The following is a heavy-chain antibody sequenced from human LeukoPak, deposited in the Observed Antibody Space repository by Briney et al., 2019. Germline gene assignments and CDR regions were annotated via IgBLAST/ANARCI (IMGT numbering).Heavy chain of an antibody. CDR3: ATDGVGNTVTSWFAAPSLGGYYGMDV. D-gene: IGHD4-11*01. CDR1: GGTFSSYA. CDR2: INPSGGST. Sequence: GASVKVSCKASGGTFSSYAISWVRQAPGQGLEWMGIINPSGGSTSYAQKFQGRVTMTRDTSTSTVYMELSSLRSEDTAVYYCATDGVGNTVTSWFAAPSLGGYYGMDVWGQGTTVTVSS. J-gene: IGHJ6*02. V-gene: IGHV1-46*01.